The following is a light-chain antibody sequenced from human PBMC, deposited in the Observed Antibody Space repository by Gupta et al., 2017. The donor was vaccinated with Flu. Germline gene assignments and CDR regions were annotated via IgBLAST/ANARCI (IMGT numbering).Light chain of an antibody. CDR3: SSYASGSTLL. J-gene: IGLJ2*01. Sequence: QSALTPPASVSGSPGQPITISCTGTSSDVGNYNYVSWYQQHPGKPPKLMIYEVNNRPSGVSNRFSGSKSGNTASLTISGLQTEDEADYYCSSYASGSTLLFGGGTRLTVL. CDR1: SSDVGNYNY. CDR2: EVN. V-gene: IGLV2-14*01.